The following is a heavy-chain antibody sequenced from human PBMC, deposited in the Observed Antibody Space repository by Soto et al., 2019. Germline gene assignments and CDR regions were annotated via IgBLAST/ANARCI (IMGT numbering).Heavy chain of an antibody. CDR3: AKTTVYYGSGSYPDAFDI. CDR1: GFTFSSYA. Sequence: GGSLRLPCAASGFTFSSYAMSWVRQAPGKGLEWVSAISGSGGSTYYADSVKGRLTISRDNSKNTLYQQMNSLRAEDTAVYYCAKTTVYYGSGSYPDAFDIWGQGTMVTVSS. D-gene: IGHD3-10*01. CDR2: ISGSGGST. V-gene: IGHV3-23*01. J-gene: IGHJ3*02.